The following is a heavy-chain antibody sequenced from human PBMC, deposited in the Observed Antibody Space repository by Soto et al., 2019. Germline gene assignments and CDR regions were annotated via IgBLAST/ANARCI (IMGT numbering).Heavy chain of an antibody. J-gene: IGHJ4*02. CDR2: IYYSGST. CDR3: ARRGGVAAASWGY. CDR1: GGSISSSSYY. D-gene: IGHD6-13*01. V-gene: IGHV4-39*01. Sequence: QLQLQESGPGLVKPSETLSLTCTVSGGSISSSSYYWGWIRQPPGKGLEWIGSIYYSGSTYYNPSLNRRATXSXDXXKNQFSLKLSSVTAADTAVYYCARRGGVAAASWGYWGQGTLVTVSS.